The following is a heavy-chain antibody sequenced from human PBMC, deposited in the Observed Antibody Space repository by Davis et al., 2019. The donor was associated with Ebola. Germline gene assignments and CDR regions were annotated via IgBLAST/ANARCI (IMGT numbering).Heavy chain of an antibody. CDR3: ARGVRKIATAGMRYFDY. J-gene: IGHJ4*02. D-gene: IGHD6-13*01. CDR2: IVVGSGNT. Sequence: AASVKVSCKASGFTFTSSAVQWVRQARGQRLEWIGWIVVGSGNTNYAQKFQEKVTITRDMSTSTAYMELSSLRSEDTAVYYCARGVRKIATAGMRYFDYWGQGTLVTVSS. V-gene: IGHV1-58*01. CDR1: GFTFTSSA.